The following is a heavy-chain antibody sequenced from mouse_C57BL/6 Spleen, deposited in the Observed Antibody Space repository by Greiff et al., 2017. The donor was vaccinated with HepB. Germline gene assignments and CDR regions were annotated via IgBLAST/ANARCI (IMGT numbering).Heavy chain of an antibody. CDR2: INYDGSST. D-gene: IGHD2-4*01. V-gene: IGHV5-16*01. J-gene: IGHJ4*01. CDR1: GFTFSDYY. CDR3: ARGLRRGNAMDY. Sequence: EVHLVESEGGLVQPGSSMKLSCTASGFTFSDYYMAWVRQVPEKGLEWVANINYDGSSTYYLDSLKSRFIISRDNAKNILYLQMSSLKSEDTATYYCARGLRRGNAMDYWGQGTSVTVSS.